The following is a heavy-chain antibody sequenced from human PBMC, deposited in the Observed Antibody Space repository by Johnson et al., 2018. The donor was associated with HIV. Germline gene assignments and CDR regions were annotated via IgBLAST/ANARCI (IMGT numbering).Heavy chain of an antibody. CDR3: AKDRGSPGIPAAFDI. Sequence: VQLVESGGGVVQPGRSLRLSCAASGFTFSSYWMSWVRQAPGKGLEWVANIKQDGSEKYYVDSVKGRFTISRDNAKNSLYLQMNSLRAEDTAVYYCAKDRGSPGIPAAFDIWGQGTMVTVSS. CDR1: GFTFSSYW. V-gene: IGHV3-7*01. D-gene: IGHD1-26*01. CDR2: IKQDGSEK. J-gene: IGHJ3*02.